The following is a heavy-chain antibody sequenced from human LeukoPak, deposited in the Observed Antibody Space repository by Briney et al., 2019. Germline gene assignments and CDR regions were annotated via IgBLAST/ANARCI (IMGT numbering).Heavy chain of an antibody. V-gene: IGHV3-30*03. Sequence: PGGSLRLSCAASGFSFKDYNMHWVRQAPGKGLEWVAVITYDGSNKYYTDSVKGRFTTSRDNSKNTLYLQMNSLRAEDTAVYYCARVLITMIVHDAFDIWGQGTMVTVSS. CDR3: ARVLITMIVHDAFDI. D-gene: IGHD3-22*01. CDR1: GFSFKDYN. J-gene: IGHJ3*02. CDR2: ITYDGSNK.